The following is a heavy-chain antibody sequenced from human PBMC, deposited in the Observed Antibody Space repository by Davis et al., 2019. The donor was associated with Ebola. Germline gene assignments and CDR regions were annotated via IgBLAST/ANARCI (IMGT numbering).Heavy chain of an antibody. CDR1: GGSMTSYY. D-gene: IGHD6-6*01. Sequence: PSETLSLTCTVSGGSMTSYYWNWIRQPPGKGLEWIGYVFYSGTTSYNPSLKSRVTISVDTSKKRFSLKLSSVTAADTAVYYCARGPMYSSSSVDYYFGMDVWGKGTAVTVSS. CDR3: ARGPMYSSSSVDYYFGMDV. J-gene: IGHJ6*04. CDR2: VFYSGTT. V-gene: IGHV4-59*12.